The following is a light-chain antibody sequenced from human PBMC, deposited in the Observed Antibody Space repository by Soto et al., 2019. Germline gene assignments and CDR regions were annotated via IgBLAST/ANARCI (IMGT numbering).Light chain of an antibody. CDR3: QQYENIPT. Sequence: DIQMTQSPSSLSASVGDRVTITCQASQNINNYLNWYQQKPGRAPKILIYDASNLEAGVPSRFRGSGSRTDFTFTISRLQHEDTATYYCQQYENIPTFGQGTRLEIK. V-gene: IGKV1-33*01. J-gene: IGKJ5*01. CDR1: QNINNY. CDR2: DAS.